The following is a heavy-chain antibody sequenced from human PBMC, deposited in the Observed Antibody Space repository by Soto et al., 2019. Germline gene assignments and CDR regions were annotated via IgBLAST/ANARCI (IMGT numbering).Heavy chain of an antibody. D-gene: IGHD3-10*01. J-gene: IGHJ3*02. CDR1: GGSIRSDGYY. CDR3: ARDGLSGGDAFDI. Sequence: QVQLQESGPGLLKPSQTLSLTCTVSGGSIRSDGYYWSWIRQRPGKGLEWIGYMNYRGITYYNPSIKSRLTISEDTSKNHFSLNLNSVTAADTDVYYCARDGLSGGDAFDIWGQGTMVVVSS. CDR2: MNYRGIT. V-gene: IGHV4-31*03.